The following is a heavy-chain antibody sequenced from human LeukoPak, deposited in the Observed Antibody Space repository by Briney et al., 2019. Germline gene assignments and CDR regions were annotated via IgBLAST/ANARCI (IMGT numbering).Heavy chain of an antibody. V-gene: IGHV3-30*03. J-gene: IGHJ4*02. D-gene: IGHD2-15*01. Sequence: PGGSLRLSCAASGFTFTNFALHWVRQAPGKGLEWVAVISNEGTKPHYTDSVKGRFTLSRDNSKNTLYLQMNNLRVDDTAMYYCARDVGYCGGGDCFHYYLDHWGQGSLVTVSS. CDR1: GFTFTNFA. CDR2: ISNEGTKP. CDR3: ARDVGYCGGGDCFHYYLDH.